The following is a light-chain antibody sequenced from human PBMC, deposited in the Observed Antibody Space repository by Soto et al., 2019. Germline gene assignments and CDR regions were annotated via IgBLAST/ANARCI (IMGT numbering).Light chain of an antibody. CDR3: QQYVTSSPRT. V-gene: IGKV3-20*01. CDR2: GIS. CDR1: QSVSSSY. Sequence: EIVLTQSPGPLSLSPGERATLSCRSSQSVSSSYLAWYQQKPGQAPRLLMYGISRRATGIPDRFSGSGSGTDFTLTITRLEPEDFAVYYCQQYVTSSPRTFGQGTKVDIK. J-gene: IGKJ1*01.